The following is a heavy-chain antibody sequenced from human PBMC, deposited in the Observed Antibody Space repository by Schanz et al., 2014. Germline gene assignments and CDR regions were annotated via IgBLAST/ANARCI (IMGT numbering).Heavy chain of an antibody. CDR1: GYTFTSYS. V-gene: IGHV1-46*03. J-gene: IGHJ6*02. CDR2: INLSGGST. D-gene: IGHD3-10*01. CDR3: ARDGGEVVRGVIEGVNHCCYGMDV. Sequence: QVQLVQSGAEVKKPGASVKVSCKASGYTFTSYSMHWVRQAPGQGLEWMGIINLSGGSTNNAQKFQGRLAMTRDTATSTGYMELSSLRSEDTGVYYCARDGGEVVRGVIEGVNHCCYGMDVWGQGTTVTVSS.